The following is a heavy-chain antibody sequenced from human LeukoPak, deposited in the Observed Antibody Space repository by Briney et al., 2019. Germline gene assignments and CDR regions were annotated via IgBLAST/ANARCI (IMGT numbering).Heavy chain of an antibody. V-gene: IGHV3-23*01. CDR2: ISGSGGST. D-gene: IGHD6-13*01. CDR1: GFTFSSYA. J-gene: IGHJ4*02. CDR3: AKDSSSWYGGGY. Sequence: GGSLRLSCAASGFTFSSYAMNWVRQAPGKGLEWVSGISGSGGSTYYADSVKGRFTISRDNSKNTLYLQMNSLRAEDTAVYYCAKDSSSWYGGGYWGQGTLVTVSS.